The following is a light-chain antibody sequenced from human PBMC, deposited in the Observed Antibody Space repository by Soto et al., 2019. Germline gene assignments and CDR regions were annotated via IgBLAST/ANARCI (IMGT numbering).Light chain of an antibody. CDR1: QSVSSN. J-gene: IGKJ1*01. CDR2: GTS. CDR3: QQYNNWPWT. V-gene: IGKV3-15*01. Sequence: EIVMTQSPATLSVSPGERATLSCRASQSVSSNLAWYQQKPGQAPWLLIYGTSSRATGIPARFSGSGSGTEVTLTISSLQSEDFAVYYCQQYNNWPWTFGQETKVEI.